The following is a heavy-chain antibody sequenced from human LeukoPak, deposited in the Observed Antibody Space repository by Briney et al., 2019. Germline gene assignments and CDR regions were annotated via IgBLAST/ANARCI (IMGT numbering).Heavy chain of an antibody. Sequence: GGSLRLSCAASGFIFSIYGMHWVRQAPGKGLEWVAFIRYDGSKKYYADSVKGRFTISRDNAKNSLYLQMNSLRAEDTAVYYCARDGLYYDSSGLDYWGQGTLVTVSS. CDR3: ARDGLYYDSSGLDY. CDR1: GFIFSIYG. D-gene: IGHD3-22*01. CDR2: IRYDGSKK. J-gene: IGHJ4*02. V-gene: IGHV3-30*02.